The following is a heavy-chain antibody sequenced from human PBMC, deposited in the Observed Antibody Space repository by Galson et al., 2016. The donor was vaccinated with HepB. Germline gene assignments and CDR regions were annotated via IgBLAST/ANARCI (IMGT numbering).Heavy chain of an antibody. CDR1: GFTVSSNY. CDR3: ATRPYSYGWHYGMDV. Sequence: SLRLSCAASGFTVSSNYLRWVRQAPGKRLEWVSGITSGGTTNYAASVMGRFTISRDNTKNILYLQMKSLRDEDTAVYYCATRPYSYGWHYGMDVWGQGTTVTVSS. J-gene: IGHJ6*02. V-gene: IGHV3-53*01. D-gene: IGHD5-18*01. CDR2: ITSGGTT.